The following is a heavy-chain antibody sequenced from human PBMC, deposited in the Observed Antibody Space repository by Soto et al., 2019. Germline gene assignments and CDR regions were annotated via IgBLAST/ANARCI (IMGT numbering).Heavy chain of an antibody. J-gene: IGHJ4*02. Sequence: VSGCSMGSSNWWSWVRQPPGKGLEWIGRIYYSGSTYNNPSLRSRVSMSIDTSKDQFSLKLKSVTAADTALYFCARQRTSVVTQAYFDVWGPGSLVTVSS. CDR3: ARQRTSVVTQAYFDV. CDR1: GCSMGSSNW. CDR2: IYYSGST. D-gene: IGHD2-21*02. V-gene: IGHV4-4*01.